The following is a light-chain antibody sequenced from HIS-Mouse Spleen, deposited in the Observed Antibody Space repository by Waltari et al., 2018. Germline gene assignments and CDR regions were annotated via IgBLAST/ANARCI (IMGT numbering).Light chain of an antibody. J-gene: IGLJ2*01. V-gene: IGLV3-19*01. Sequence: SSELTQDPAVSVALGQTVRITCQGDSLRSYYASWYQQKPGQAPVLVIYGKNNRPSWSPDRFAGSSSGNTAYLTITGAQAEDEADYYCNSRDSSGNHVVFGGGTKLTVL. CDR1: SLRSYY. CDR2: GKN. CDR3: NSRDSSGNHVV.